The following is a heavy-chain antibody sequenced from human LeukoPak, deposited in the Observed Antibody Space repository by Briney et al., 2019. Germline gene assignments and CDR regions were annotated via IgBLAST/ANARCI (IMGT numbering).Heavy chain of an antibody. J-gene: IGHJ4*02. CDR3: TTGYCSGGSCYVPFDY. CDR1: GFTFSNAW. Sequence: GGSLRLSCAAPGFTFSNAWMSWVRQAPGKGLEWVGRIKSKTDGGTTDYAAPVKGRFTISRDDSKNTLYLQMNSLKTEDTAVYYCTTGYCSGGSCYVPFDYWGQGTLVTVSS. V-gene: IGHV3-15*01. CDR2: IKSKTDGGTT. D-gene: IGHD2-15*01.